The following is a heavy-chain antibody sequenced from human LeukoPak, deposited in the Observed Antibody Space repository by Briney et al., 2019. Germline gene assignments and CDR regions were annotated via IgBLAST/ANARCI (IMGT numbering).Heavy chain of an antibody. CDR1: GFTFSSYA. CDR2: ISGSGGST. CDR3: AKTRPLDSSSWSHGDY. D-gene: IGHD6-13*01. Sequence: GGSLRLSCAASGFTFSSYAMTWVRQAPGKGLEWVSAISGSGGSTYYADSVKGRFTISRDNSKNTLYLQMNSLRAEDTAVYYCAKTRPLDSSSWSHGDYWGQGTLVTVSS. V-gene: IGHV3-23*01. J-gene: IGHJ4*02.